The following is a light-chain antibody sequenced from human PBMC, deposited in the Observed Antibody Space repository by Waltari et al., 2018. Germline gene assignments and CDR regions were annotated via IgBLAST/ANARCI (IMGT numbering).Light chain of an antibody. Sequence: EIVLTQSPDTLSLSPGERAALSCTASQTISHDYLAWYQQKPGQTPRLLIYAASTRASGVPDRFRGSGSGTDFTLTISRLEPEDFAVYYCQQYASFPALTFGGGTKVGT. CDR3: QQYASFPALT. J-gene: IGKJ4*01. CDR1: QTISHDY. V-gene: IGKV3-20*01. CDR2: AAS.